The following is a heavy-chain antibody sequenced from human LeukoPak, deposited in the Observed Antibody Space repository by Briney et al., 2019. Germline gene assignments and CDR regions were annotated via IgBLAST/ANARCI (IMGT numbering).Heavy chain of an antibody. Sequence: PSETLSLTCTVSGRSISSSSYYWGWIRQPPGKGLEWIGSIYYSGSTYYNPSLKSRVTISVDTSKNQFSLELSSVTAADTAVYYCARSGYYDSSGYYPYNWFDPWGQGTLVTVSS. J-gene: IGHJ5*02. CDR2: IYYSGST. D-gene: IGHD3-22*01. CDR3: ARSGYYDSSGYYPYNWFDP. V-gene: IGHV4-39*01. CDR1: GRSISSSSYY.